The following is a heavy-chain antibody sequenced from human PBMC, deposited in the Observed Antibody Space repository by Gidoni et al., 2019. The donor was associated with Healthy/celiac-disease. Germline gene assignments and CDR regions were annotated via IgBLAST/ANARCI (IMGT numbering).Heavy chain of an antibody. CDR3: ATLTIFSYYYYGMDV. D-gene: IGHD3-3*01. Sequence: EVQLLESGGGLVQPGGSLRLSCAASGFTFSSYAMRWVRQAPGKGLEWVSAISGSGGSTYYADSVKGRFTISRDNSKNTLYLQMNSLRAEDTAVYYCATLTIFSYYYYGMDVWGQGTTVTVSS. CDR1: GFTFSSYA. V-gene: IGHV3-23*01. J-gene: IGHJ6*02. CDR2: ISGSGGST.